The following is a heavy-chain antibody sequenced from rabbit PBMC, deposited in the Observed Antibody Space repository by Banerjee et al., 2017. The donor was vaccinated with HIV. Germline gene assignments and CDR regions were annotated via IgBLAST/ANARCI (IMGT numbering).Heavy chain of an antibody. CDR3: AGNILMVMLVMLMLMRYFNL. CDR2: VDTGRRFT. V-gene: IGHV1S40*01. Sequence: QAPGKGLEWIGCVDTGRRFTYYANWAKGRFTISKTSSTTVTLQMTSLTVADTATYFCAGNILMVMLVMLMLMRYFNLWGQGTLVTVS. J-gene: IGHJ4*01. D-gene: IGHD6-1*01.